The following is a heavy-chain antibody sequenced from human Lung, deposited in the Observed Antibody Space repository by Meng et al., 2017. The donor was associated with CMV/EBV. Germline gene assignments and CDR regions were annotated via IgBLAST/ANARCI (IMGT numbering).Heavy chain of an antibody. CDR3: ARRRSRGPWQYYFDY. V-gene: IGHV5-51*01. J-gene: IGHJ4*02. Sequence: GESLKISCAGSGYSFTTYWIGWVRQMPGKGLEWMGIIYPGDSDTRYSPSFEGQFTISADKSISTAYLQWSSLKASDTAMYYCARRRSRGPWQYYFDYWGQGTLVTVSS. D-gene: IGHD6-19*01. CDR2: IYPGDSDT. CDR1: GYSFTTYW.